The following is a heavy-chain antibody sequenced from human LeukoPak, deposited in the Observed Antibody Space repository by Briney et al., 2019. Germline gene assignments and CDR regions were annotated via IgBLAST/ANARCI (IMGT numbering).Heavy chain of an antibody. V-gene: IGHV1-69*01. J-gene: IGHJ6*04. CDR3: ARDMLPYSGYAYYYYGMDV. CDR2: IIPIFGTA. D-gene: IGHD5-12*01. CDR1: GGTFSSYA. Sequence: GASVKVSCKASGGTFSSYAISWVRQAPGQGLESKGGIIPIFGTANYAQKFQGRVTITADESTSTAYMELSSLRSEDTAVYYCARDMLPYSGYAYYYYGMDVWGKGTTVTVSS.